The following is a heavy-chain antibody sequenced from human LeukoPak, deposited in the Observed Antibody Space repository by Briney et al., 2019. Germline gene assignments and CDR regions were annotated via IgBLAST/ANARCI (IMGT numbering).Heavy chain of an antibody. CDR3: ARGSTTYYYDSSGYYYGDY. D-gene: IGHD3-22*01. J-gene: IGHJ4*02. CDR1: RGIFSSYA. CDR2: IIPIVNIP. V-gene: IGHV1-69*04. Sequence: EASVKVSCKASRGIFSSYAITWVRQAPGQGLEWMGRIIPIVNIPNYAQRFQGRLTITVDKPTSSSYMELTSLTAEDTAVYFCARGSTTYYYDSSGYYYGDYWGQGTLVTVSS.